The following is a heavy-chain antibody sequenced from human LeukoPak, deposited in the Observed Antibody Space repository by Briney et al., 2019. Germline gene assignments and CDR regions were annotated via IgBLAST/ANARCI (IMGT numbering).Heavy chain of an antibody. CDR1: GGSISSNSYY. CDR2: IYTSGSI. Sequence: SETLSLTCTVSGGSISSNSYYWSWIRQPAGKGLEWIGRIYTSGSIIYNPSLKSRVTISVDTSKNQFSLKLSSVTAADTAVYYCARHGGERNMNCSSTSCSGGWGQGTLVTVSS. V-gene: IGHV4-61*02. CDR3: ARHGGERNMNCSSTSCSGG. D-gene: IGHD2-2*01. J-gene: IGHJ4*02.